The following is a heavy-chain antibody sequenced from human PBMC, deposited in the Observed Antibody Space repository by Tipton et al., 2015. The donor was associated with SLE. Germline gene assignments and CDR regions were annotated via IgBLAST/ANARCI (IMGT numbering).Heavy chain of an antibody. CDR3: ARIYAAGAYYYGMDV. Sequence: TLSLICSVSGDSTSLYFWTWIRQPPGRGLEWIGYIYYSGSTNYNPSLKSRVTISVDTSKNQFSLKLSSVTAADTAVYYCARIYAAGAYYYGMDVWGQGTTVTVSS. CDR2: IYYSGST. V-gene: IGHV4-59*01. D-gene: IGHD6-13*01. J-gene: IGHJ6*02. CDR1: GDSTSLYF.